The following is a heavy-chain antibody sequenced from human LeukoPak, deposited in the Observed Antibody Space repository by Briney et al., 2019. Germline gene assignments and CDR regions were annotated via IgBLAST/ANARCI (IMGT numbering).Heavy chain of an antibody. D-gene: IGHD1-26*01. CDR1: GYTFTSCG. CDR3: ARGRYSGSYYGGHNWFDP. V-gene: IGHV1-8*01. CDR2: MNPNSGNT. J-gene: IGHJ5*02. Sequence: ASVKVSCKASGYTFTSCGINWVRQATGQGLEWMGWMNPNSGNTGYAQKFQGRVTMTRNTSISTAYMELSSLRSEDTAVYYCARGRYSGSYYGGHNWFDPWGQGTLVTVSS.